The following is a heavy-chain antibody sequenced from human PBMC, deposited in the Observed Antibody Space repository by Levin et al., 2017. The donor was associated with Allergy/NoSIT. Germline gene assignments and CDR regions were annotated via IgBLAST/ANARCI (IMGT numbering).Heavy chain of an antibody. D-gene: IGHD6-19*01. J-gene: IGHJ4*02. CDR1: GFTFSSYG. CDR3: AKDKPAYSSGPFDY. Sequence: GESLKISCAASGFTFSSYGMHWVRQAPGKGLEWVAVISYDGSNKYYADSVKGRFTISRDNSKNTLYLQMNSLRAEDTAVYYCAKDKPAYSSGPFDYWGQGTLVTVSS. CDR2: ISYDGSNK. V-gene: IGHV3-30*18.